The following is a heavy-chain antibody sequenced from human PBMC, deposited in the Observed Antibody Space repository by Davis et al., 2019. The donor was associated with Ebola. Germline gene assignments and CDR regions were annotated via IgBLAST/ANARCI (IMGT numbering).Heavy chain of an antibody. CDR2: INHSGST. CDR3: ARGFTIFGWNRFDP. V-gene: IGHV4-34*01. Sequence: MPGGSLRLSCAVYGGSFSGYYWSWIRQPPGKGLEWIGEINHSGSTNYNPSLKSRVTISVGTSKNQFSLKLSSVTAADTAVYYCARGFTIFGWNRFDPWGQGTLVTVSS. CDR1: GGSFSGYY. D-gene: IGHD3-3*01. J-gene: IGHJ5*02.